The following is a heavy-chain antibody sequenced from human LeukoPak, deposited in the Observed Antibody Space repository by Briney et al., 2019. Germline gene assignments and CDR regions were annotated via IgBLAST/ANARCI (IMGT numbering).Heavy chain of an antibody. CDR2: FDPEDGET. V-gene: IGHV1-24*01. J-gene: IGHJ6*02. Sequence: GASVKVSCKVSGYTLTELSMHWVRQAPGKGLEWMGGFDPEDGETIYAQKFQGGVTMTEDTSTDTAYMELSSLRSEDTAVYYCATAPLGYCSGGSCRPYYYYGMDVWGQGTTVTVSS. D-gene: IGHD2-15*01. CDR1: GYTLTELS. CDR3: ATAPLGYCSGGSCRPYYYYGMDV.